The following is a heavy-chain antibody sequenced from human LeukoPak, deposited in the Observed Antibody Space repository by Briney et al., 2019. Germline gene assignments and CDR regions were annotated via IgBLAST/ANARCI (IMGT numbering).Heavy chain of an antibody. CDR3: ATAAEIYYYDTGGI. CDR1: RSTLTQLS. J-gene: IGHJ3*02. D-gene: IGHD3-22*01. CDR2: FDPEADET. V-gene: IGHV1-24*01. Sequence: ASVKVSCKVFRSTLTQLSMHWVRQAPGKGLEWMGGFDPEADETVYAQNFHGRVTVTDDTPSDTTYMELSSLRSEDTAVYYCATAAEIYYYDTGGIWGQGTMVTVSS.